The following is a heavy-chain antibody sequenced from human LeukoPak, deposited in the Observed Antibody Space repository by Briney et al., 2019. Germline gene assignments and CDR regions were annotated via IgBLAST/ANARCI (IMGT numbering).Heavy chain of an antibody. CDR2: IYYSGST. J-gene: IGHJ6*02. V-gene: IGHV4-59*08. D-gene: IGHD2-2*01. Sequence: SETLSLTCTVSGGSISSYYWSWIRQPPGKGLEWIGYIYYSGSTNCNPSLKSRVTISVDTSKNQFSLKLSSVTAADTAVYYCARGWDSTNCFGCYYPTSYYYYGMDVWGQGTTVTVSS. CDR1: GGSISSYY. CDR3: ARGWDSTNCFGCYYPTSYYYYGMDV.